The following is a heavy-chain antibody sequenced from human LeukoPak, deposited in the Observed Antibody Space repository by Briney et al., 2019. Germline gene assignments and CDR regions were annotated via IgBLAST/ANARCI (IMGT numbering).Heavy chain of an antibody. CDR1: GYTFTSYG. Sequence: ASVKVSCKASGYTFTSYGISWVRQAPGQGLEWMGWISAYNGNTNYARKLQGRVTMTTDTSTSTAYMELRSLRSDDTAVYYCARGAWGSGSSNAFDIWGQGTMVTVSS. J-gene: IGHJ3*02. CDR2: ISAYNGNT. CDR3: ARGAWGSGSSNAFDI. D-gene: IGHD3-10*01. V-gene: IGHV1-18*01.